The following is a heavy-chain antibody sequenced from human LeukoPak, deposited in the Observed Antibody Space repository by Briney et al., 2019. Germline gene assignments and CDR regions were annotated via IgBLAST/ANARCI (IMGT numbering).Heavy chain of an antibody. CDR2: ISGSGGST. V-gene: IGHV3-23*01. CDR3: ARDSFRVATITFYYYYYMDV. CDR1: GFTFSSYG. D-gene: IGHD5-12*01. Sequence: PGGSLRLSCAASGFTFSSYGMSWVRQAPGKGLEWVSAISGSGGSTYYADSVKGRFTISRDNSKNTLYLQMNSLRAEDTAVYYCARDSFRVATITFYYYYYMDVWGKGTTVTVSS. J-gene: IGHJ6*03.